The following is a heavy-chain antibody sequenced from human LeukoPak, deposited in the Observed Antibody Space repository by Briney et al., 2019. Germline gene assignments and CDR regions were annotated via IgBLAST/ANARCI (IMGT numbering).Heavy chain of an antibody. V-gene: IGHV1-18*01. CDR2: ISAYNGNT. Sequence: ASVKVSCKASGYTFTSYGISWVRQAPGQGLEWMGWISAYNGNTNYAQKLQGRVTMTTDTSTSTAYMELRSLRSDNTAVYYCARDPRIAVAVHDAFDIWGQGIMVTVSS. J-gene: IGHJ3*02. D-gene: IGHD6-19*01. CDR1: GYTFTSYG. CDR3: ARDPRIAVAVHDAFDI.